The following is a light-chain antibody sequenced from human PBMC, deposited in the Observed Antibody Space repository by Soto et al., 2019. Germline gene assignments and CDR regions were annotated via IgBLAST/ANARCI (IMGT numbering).Light chain of an antibody. CDR3: QQYGNFPRT. CDR2: GAS. J-gene: IGKJ1*01. CDR1: QSVTSGD. Sequence: EIVLTQSPCTLSLSPGERATLSCRASQSVTSGDLAWYQQKPGQAPRLLMYGASRRITGVPDRFSGSGSGTDLTITSSRLQPEDFAVYYCQQYGNFPRTFGQGTKVDIK. V-gene: IGKV3-20*01.